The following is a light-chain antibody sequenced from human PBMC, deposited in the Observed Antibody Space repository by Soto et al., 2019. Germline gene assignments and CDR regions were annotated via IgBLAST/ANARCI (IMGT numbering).Light chain of an antibody. J-gene: IGKJ4*01. CDR1: QSVXYISNNKNY. Sequence: DIVMTQSPDSLAVSVGERASXNXXXSQSVXYISNNKNYLAWYQQKPGHPPKKLFYWASTRESGVPDRFSGSGSGTDFTLTISSLQAEDVAVYYCQQYYSIPLTFGGGTKVEI. CDR3: QQYYSIPLT. CDR2: WAS. V-gene: IGKV4-1*01.